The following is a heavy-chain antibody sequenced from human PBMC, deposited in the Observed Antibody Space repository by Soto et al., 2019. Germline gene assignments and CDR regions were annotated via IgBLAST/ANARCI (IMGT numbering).Heavy chain of an antibody. CDR1: GFTFSSYG. Sequence: GGSLRLSCAASGFTFSSYGMHWVRQAPGKGLEWVAVISYDGSNKYYADSVKGRFTISRDNSKNTLYLQMNSLRAEDTAVYYCLTMALRGFDYWGQGTLVTVSS. V-gene: IGHV3-30*03. CDR2: ISYDGSNK. J-gene: IGHJ4*02. D-gene: IGHD3-16*01. CDR3: LTMALRGFDY.